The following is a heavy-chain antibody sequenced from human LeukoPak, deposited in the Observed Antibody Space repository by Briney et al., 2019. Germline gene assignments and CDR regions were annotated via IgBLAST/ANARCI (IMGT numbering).Heavy chain of an antibody. D-gene: IGHD1-20*01. Sequence: GSLRLSCAASGFPFRNSATGWVRQAPGKGLEWVPTISGSGVGTYFADSVKGRFTISRDNFTNTLYLQMNSLRAKDTAVYYCAKNNWNDMPFVDDWGQGTLVTVSS. CDR1: GFPFRNSA. CDR3: AKNNWNDMPFVDD. CDR2: ISGSGVGT. J-gene: IGHJ4*02. V-gene: IGHV3-23*01.